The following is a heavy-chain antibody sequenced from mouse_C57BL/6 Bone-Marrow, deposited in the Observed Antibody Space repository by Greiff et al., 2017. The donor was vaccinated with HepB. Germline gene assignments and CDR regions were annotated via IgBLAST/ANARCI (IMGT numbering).Heavy chain of an antibody. Sequence: EAGGGLVQPKGSLKLSCAASGFSFNTYAMNWVRQAPGKGLEWVARIRSKSNNYATYYADSVKDRFTISRDDSESMLYLQMNNLKTEDTAMYYCVRPGSGLTGWAYWGQGTLVTVSA. J-gene: IGHJ3*01. D-gene: IGHD4-1*01. CDR2: IRSKSNNYAT. CDR1: GFSFNTYA. CDR3: VRPGSGLTGWAY. V-gene: IGHV10-1*01.